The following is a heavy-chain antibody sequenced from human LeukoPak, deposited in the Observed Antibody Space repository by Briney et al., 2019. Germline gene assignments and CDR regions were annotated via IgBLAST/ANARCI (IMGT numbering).Heavy chain of an antibody. CDR3: AREGLRRTFDP. Sequence: GGSLRLSCAASGFTVSSNYMSWVRQAPGKGLEWVSVIYSGGSTYYADSVKGRFTISRDKSKNTLYLQMNSLRAEDTAVYYCAREGLRRTFDPWGQGTLVTVSS. J-gene: IGHJ5*02. CDR2: IYSGGST. CDR1: GFTVSSNY. D-gene: IGHD3-16*01. V-gene: IGHV3-66*01.